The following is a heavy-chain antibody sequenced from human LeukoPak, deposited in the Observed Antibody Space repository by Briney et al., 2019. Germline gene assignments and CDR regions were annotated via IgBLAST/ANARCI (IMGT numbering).Heavy chain of an antibody. CDR1: GFTFGSYA. V-gene: IGHV3-23*01. J-gene: IGHJ6*02. CDR2: ISASGGTT. Sequence: GGSLRLSCAASGFTFGSYAMNWVRQAPGKGLDWVSVISASGGTTYYANSVKGRFTISRDNSKNTLYLQVNSLSAEDTAVYYCAKSGVAAAARRAFGYYFYGMDVWGQGTTVTVSS. D-gene: IGHD6-13*01. CDR3: AKSGVAAAARRAFGYYFYGMDV.